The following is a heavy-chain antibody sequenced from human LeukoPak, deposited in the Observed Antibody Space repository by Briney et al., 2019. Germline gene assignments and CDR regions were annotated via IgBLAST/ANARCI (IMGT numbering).Heavy chain of an antibody. CDR3: AREREGYFDL. J-gene: IGHJ2*01. V-gene: IGHV4-34*01. Sequence: SETLSLTCAVYGGSFSGYYWSWIRQPPGKGLEWIGEINHSGSTNYNPSLKSRVTISVDTSKNQFSLKLSSVTAADTAVYYCAREREGYFDLWGRGTRVTVSS. CDR2: INHSGST. CDR1: GGSFSGYY.